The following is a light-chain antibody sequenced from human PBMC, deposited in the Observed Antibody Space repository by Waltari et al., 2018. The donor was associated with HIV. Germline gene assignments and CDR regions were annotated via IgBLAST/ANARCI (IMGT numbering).Light chain of an antibody. Sequence: DIQITQSPSSLSASVGDRVTITCQASQDITSFLYWYQHKPGQAPNLLIYEASNLETGGPARFSGTGSGTDFSFIINSLQPEDVATYYCQQYDKFPLTFGGGTKVEIK. J-gene: IGKJ4*01. V-gene: IGKV1-33*01. CDR2: EAS. CDR3: QQYDKFPLT. CDR1: QDITSF.